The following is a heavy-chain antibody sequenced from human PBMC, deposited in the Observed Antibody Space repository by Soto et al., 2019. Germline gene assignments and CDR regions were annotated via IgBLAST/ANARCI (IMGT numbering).Heavy chain of an antibody. CDR1: GFTFSSYA. V-gene: IGHV3-30-3*01. CDR2: ISYDGSNK. J-gene: IGHJ1*01. CDR3: ARAHYGGNSPEYFQH. D-gene: IGHD4-17*01. Sequence: QVQLVESGGGVVQPGRSLRLSCAASGFTFSSYAMHWVRQAPGKGLEWVAVISYDGSNKYYADSVKGRFTISRDNSKNTLYLQMNSLRAEDTAVSYCARAHYGGNSPEYFQHWGQGTLVTVSS.